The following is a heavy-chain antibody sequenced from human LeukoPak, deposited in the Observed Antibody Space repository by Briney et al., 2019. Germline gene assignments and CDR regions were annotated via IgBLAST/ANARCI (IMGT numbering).Heavy chain of an antibody. CDR2: VSGSGDST. V-gene: IGHV3-23*01. CDR1: GFTFSSYA. J-gene: IGHJ4*02. CDR3: AKGLRIAAASYFDY. Sequence: GGSLRLSCAASGFTFSSYAMSWVRQAPGKGLEWVSGVSGSGDSTYYADSVKGRFTISRDNSKNTLYLQMNRLRAEDTAVYYCAKGLRIAAASYFDYWGQGTLVTVSS. D-gene: IGHD6-13*01.